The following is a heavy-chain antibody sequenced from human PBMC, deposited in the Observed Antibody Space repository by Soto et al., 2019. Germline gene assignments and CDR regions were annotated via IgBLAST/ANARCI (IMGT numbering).Heavy chain of an antibody. CDR1: GYSFTSYW. V-gene: IGHV5-10-1*03. CDR2: IDPSDSYT. CDR3: ARQRYDFWSGLAFDY. D-gene: IGHD3-3*01. J-gene: IGHJ4*02. Sequence: EVQLVQSGAEVKKPGESLRISCKGSGYSFTSYWISWVRQMPGKGLEWMGRIDPSDSYTNYSPSFQGHVTISADKSISTAYLQWSSLKASDTAMYYCARQRYDFWSGLAFDYWGQGTLVTVSS.